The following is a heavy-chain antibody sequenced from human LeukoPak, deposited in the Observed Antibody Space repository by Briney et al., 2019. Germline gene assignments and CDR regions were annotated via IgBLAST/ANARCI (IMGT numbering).Heavy chain of an antibody. V-gene: IGHV4-34*01. Sequence: ASETLSLTCAVYGGSFSGYYWSWLRQPPGNGLEWIGEINHSGSTNYNPSLKSRVTISIDTSKNQFSLKVSSVTAADTAVYYCARGQKYYYDSSGYGPNDYWGQGTLVTVSS. J-gene: IGHJ4*02. CDR2: INHSGST. D-gene: IGHD3-22*01. CDR1: GGSFSGYY. CDR3: ARGQKYYYDSSGYGPNDY.